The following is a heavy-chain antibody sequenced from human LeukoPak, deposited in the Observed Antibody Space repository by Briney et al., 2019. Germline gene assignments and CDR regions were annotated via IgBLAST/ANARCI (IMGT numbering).Heavy chain of an antibody. CDR3: AKEGALLLWFGEMYNWFDP. CDR1: GFTFSSYA. D-gene: IGHD3-10*01. J-gene: IGHJ5*02. V-gene: IGHV3-23*01. CDR2: ISGSGGST. Sequence: GGSLRLSCAASGFTFSSYAMSWVRQAPGKGLEWVSAISGSGGSTYYADSVKGRFTISRDNSNNTLYLQMNSLRAEDTAVYYCAKEGALLLWFGEMYNWFDPWGQGTLVTVSS.